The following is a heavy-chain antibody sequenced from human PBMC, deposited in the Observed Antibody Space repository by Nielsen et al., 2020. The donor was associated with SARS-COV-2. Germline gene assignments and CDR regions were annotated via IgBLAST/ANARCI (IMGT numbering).Heavy chain of an antibody. Sequence: GESLKISCAASGFTFSSYGMHWVRQAPGKGLEWVAVISYDGSNKYYADSVKGRFTISRDNSKNTLYLQMNSLRAEDTAVYYCAKDCGNWNYDYWGQGTLVTVSS. V-gene: IGHV3-30*18. CDR2: ISYDGSNK. J-gene: IGHJ4*02. CDR1: GFTFSSYG. D-gene: IGHD1-7*01. CDR3: AKDCGNWNYDY.